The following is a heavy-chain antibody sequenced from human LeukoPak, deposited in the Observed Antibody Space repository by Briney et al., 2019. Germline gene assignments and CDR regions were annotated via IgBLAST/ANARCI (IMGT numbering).Heavy chain of an antibody. J-gene: IGHJ3*02. CDR2: IRYDGINK. D-gene: IGHD3-10*01. CDR1: GFTFSTHG. V-gene: IGHV3-30*02. CDR3: AKEGDYYGSGSYRDGFDI. Sequence: GGSLRLSCAASGFTFSTHGMHWVRQAPGKGLEWVAFIRYDGINKYYADSVKGRFTIPRDSFKNTLYLQMNSLRPEDTAVYYCAKEGDYYGSGSYRDGFDIWGQGTRATVSS.